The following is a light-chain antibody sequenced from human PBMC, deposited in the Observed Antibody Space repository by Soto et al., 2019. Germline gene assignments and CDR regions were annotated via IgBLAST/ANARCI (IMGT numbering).Light chain of an antibody. CDR3: QQYNSYPYT. CDR2: DAS. Sequence: DIQMTQSPSTVSASVGDAVTITCRASQRISTWLAWYQQKPGKAPNLLIYDASTLESGGPSGFSGSGSGTEFTLTISSLQPDDSATYYCQQYNSYPYTFGQGTKREIK. V-gene: IGKV1-5*01. CDR1: QRISTW. J-gene: IGKJ2*01.